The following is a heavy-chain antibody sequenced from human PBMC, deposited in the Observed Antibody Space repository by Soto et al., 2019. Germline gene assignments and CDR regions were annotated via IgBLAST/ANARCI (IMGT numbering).Heavy chain of an antibody. Sequence: PSETLSLTCTVSGGSISSGDYYWNWIRQPPGKGLEWIGNIYQSGTTDYNPSLKSRVTISVDRSKNQFSLKLTSVTAADTAVYYCGRAHRDLQQQVQYYYSMDVWGQGTTVPVSS. D-gene: IGHD6-13*01. V-gene: IGHV4-30-2*01. CDR1: GGSISSGDYY. CDR2: IYQSGTT. J-gene: IGHJ6*02. CDR3: GRAHRDLQQQVQYYYSMDV.